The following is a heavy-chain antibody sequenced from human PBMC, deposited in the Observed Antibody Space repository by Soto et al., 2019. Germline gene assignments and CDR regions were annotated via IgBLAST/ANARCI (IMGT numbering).Heavy chain of an antibody. CDR3: ARTMVRDPRYFQH. Sequence: QVQLQQWGAGLLKPSETLSLTCAVYGGSFSGYYRSWIRQPPGKGLEWIGEINHSGSTNYNPSLKSRVTISVDTSKNQFSLQLSSVTAADTAVYYCARTMVRDPRYFQHWGQGTLVTVSS. CDR2: INHSGST. V-gene: IGHV4-34*01. CDR1: GGSFSGYY. J-gene: IGHJ1*01. D-gene: IGHD3-10*01.